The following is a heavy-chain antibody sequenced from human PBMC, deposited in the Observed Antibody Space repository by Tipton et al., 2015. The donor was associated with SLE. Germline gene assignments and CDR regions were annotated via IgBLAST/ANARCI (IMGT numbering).Heavy chain of an antibody. J-gene: IGHJ5*02. CDR1: RDSIISGSSY. CDR3: ARAGAASGARWFDT. D-gene: IGHD6-13*01. Sequence: GLVKPSETLSLTCTVSRDSIISGSSYWSWVRQHPGKGLEWIGYIFYSGSTYYNPSLQSRVTLSIDRSNNQFSLNVNSVTAADTAVYYCARAGAASGARWFDTWGRGTLVTVSS. CDR2: IFYSGST. V-gene: IGHV4-31*03.